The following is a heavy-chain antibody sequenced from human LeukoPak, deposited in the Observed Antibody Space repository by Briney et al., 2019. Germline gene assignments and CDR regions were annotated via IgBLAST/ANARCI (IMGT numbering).Heavy chain of an antibody. V-gene: IGHV3-11*01. CDR3: ATDGAGFDT. CDR2: INIGGTNT. CDR1: GFTFNDYY. Sequence: GGSLRLSCAASGFTFNDYYMSWIRQAPGKGLEWLSYINIGGTNTHYADSVKGRFTIFRDNAKKSLYLEMNNLRAEDTAVYYCATDGAGFDTWGQGVLVTVSS. J-gene: IGHJ5*02.